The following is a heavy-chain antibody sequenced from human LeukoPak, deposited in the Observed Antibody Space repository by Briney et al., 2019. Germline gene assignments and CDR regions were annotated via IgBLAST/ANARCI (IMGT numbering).Heavy chain of an antibody. CDR2: ISGSGGST. D-gene: IGHD5-24*01. CDR3: AQDRARRDSSSGFDY. Sequence: PGGSLRLSCAASGCTFNSYAMSWVRQAPGKGLEWVSTISGSGGSTYYADSVRNRFTISRDNSKNTVFLQMNSLRTEDTAVYYCAQDRARRDSSSGFDYWGQGTLVTVSS. CDR1: GCTFNSYA. J-gene: IGHJ4*02. V-gene: IGHV3-23*01.